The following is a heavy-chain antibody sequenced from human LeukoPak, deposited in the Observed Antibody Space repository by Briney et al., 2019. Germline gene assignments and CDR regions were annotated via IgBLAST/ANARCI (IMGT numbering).Heavy chain of an antibody. Sequence: GGSLRLSCAASGFTFSSYWMSWVRQAPGKGLEWVSITYSGGETYYADSVKGRFSVPRDNSDNTLYLHLSSLRADDTALYYCVRVNILTGSDAFDVWGQGTLVTVSS. CDR2: TYSGGET. CDR3: VRVNILTGSDAFDV. J-gene: IGHJ3*01. D-gene: IGHD3-9*01. CDR1: GFTFSSYW. V-gene: IGHV3-66*01.